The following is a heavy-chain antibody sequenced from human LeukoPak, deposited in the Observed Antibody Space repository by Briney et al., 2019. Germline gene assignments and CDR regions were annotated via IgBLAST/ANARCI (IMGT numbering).Heavy chain of an antibody. V-gene: IGHV1-69*05. D-gene: IGHD6-19*01. CDR3: ARDRYSSGWYTSAIWYFDL. Sequence: SVKVSCKASGGTFSSYAISWVRQAPGQGLEWMGGIIPIFGTANYAQKLQGRVTMTTDTSTSTAYMELRSLRSDDTAVYYCARDRYSSGWYTSAIWYFDLWGRGTLVTVSS. CDR2: IIPIFGTA. CDR1: GGTFSSYA. J-gene: IGHJ2*01.